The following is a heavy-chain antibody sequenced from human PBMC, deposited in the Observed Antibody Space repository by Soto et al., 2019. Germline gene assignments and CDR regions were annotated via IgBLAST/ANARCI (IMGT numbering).Heavy chain of an antibody. D-gene: IGHD2-15*01. CDR1: GFSLSTSGVG. J-gene: IGHJ4*02. CDR2: IYWDDDK. CDR3: AHSGGRSGGRKYYFDY. Sequence: QITLKESGPTLVKPTQTLTLTCTFSGFSLSTSGVGVGWIRQPPGKALEWLALIYWDDDKRYSPSLKSRLTITTDTSKNQVVLTMTNMDPVDTATYYCAHSGGRSGGRKYYFDYWGQGTLVTVSS. V-gene: IGHV2-5*02.